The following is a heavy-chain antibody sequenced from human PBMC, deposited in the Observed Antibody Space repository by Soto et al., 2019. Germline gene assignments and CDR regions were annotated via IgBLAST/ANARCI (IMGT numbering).Heavy chain of an antibody. CDR2: IYYSGST. V-gene: IGHV4-39*01. CDR1: GGSISSSSYY. Sequence: SETLSLTCTVSGGSISSSSYYWGWIRQPPGKGLEWIGSIYYSGSTYYNPSPKSRVTISVDTSKNQFSLKLSSVTAADTAVYYCASSYYDFWSGYPKNWFDPWGQGTLVTVSS. D-gene: IGHD3-3*01. J-gene: IGHJ5*02. CDR3: ASSYYDFWSGYPKNWFDP.